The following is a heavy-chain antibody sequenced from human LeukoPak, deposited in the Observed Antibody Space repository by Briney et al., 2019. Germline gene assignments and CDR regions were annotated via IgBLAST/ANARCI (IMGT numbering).Heavy chain of an antibody. Sequence: SETLSLTCTVSGGSISSYYWSWIRQPAGKGLEWVGRIYTSGSTNYNPSLKSRVTISVDKSKNQFSLKLSSVTAADTAVYYCARGDEWYFDYWGQGTLVTVSS. CDR1: GGSISSYY. V-gene: IGHV4-4*07. CDR2: IYTSGST. CDR3: ARGDEWYFDY. D-gene: IGHD3-3*01. J-gene: IGHJ4*02.